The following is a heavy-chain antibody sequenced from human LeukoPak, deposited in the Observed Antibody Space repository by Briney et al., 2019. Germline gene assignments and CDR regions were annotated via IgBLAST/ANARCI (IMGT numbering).Heavy chain of an antibody. Sequence: PGGSLRLSCAASGLTVSSNCMSWVRQAPGKGLEWVPLIYSGGSTYYTDSVKGRFTISRDNSKNTLYLQMNSLRAEGTAVYYCARRAGDYSHPYDYWGQGILVTVSS. J-gene: IGHJ4*02. V-gene: IGHV3-53*01. D-gene: IGHD3-22*01. CDR2: IYSGGST. CDR3: ARRAGDYSHPYDY. CDR1: GLTVSSNC.